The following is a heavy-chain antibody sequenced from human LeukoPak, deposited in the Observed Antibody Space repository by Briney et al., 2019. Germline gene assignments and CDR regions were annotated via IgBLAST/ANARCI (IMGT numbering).Heavy chain of an antibody. CDR3: ARDLRHAEFDY. Sequence: SETLSLTCTVSGASISSYFWSWIRQPAGKGLEWIGRIYTSGSSNYNPSLKSRVTISLDKSKNQFSLELSSVTAADTAVYYCARDLRHAEFDYWGQGTLATVSS. CDR1: GASISSYF. J-gene: IGHJ4*02. CDR2: IYTSGSS. V-gene: IGHV4-4*07.